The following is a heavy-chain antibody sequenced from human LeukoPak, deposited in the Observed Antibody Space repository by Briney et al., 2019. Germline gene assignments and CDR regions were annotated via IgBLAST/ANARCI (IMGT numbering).Heavy chain of an antibody. CDR2: IYHSGST. CDR1: GGSISSSNW. CDR3: ASYPGELLGYFDY. J-gene: IGHJ4*02. Sequence: SETLSLTCAVSGGSISSSNWWGWVRQPPGKGLEWIGEIYHSGSTNYNPSLKSRVTISVDKSKNQFSLKLSSVTAADTAVYYCASYPGELLGYFDYWGQGTLVTVSS. D-gene: IGHD3-10*01. V-gene: IGHV4-4*02.